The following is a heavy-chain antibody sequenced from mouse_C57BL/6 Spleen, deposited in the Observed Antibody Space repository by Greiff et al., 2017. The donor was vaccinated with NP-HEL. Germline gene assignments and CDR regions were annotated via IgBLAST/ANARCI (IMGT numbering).Heavy chain of an antibody. CDR1: GYTFTDYE. V-gene: IGHV1-15*01. D-gene: IGHD1-1*01. J-gene: IGHJ2*01. CDR2: IDPETGGT. CDR3: TRIGCYGSRDYFDY. Sequence: QVHVKQSGAELVRPGASVTLSCKASGYTFTDYEMHWVKQTPVHGLEWIGAIDPETGGTAYNQKFKGKAILTADKSSSPAYMELRSLTSEDSAVYYCTRIGCYGSRDYFDYWGQGTTLTVSS.